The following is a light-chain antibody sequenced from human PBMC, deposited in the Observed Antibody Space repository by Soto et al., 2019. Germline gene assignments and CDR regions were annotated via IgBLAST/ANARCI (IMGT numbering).Light chain of an antibody. V-gene: IGLV4-69*01. CDR1: SGHSNYA. Sequence: QPVLTQSPSASASLGASVTLTCTLSSGHSNYAIAWHQQPPEKGPRYLMKVNSDGSHSKGDGIPDRFSGSSSGAERYLTISSLQSEDEADYYCQTWDTGIVLFGGGTKLTVL. J-gene: IGLJ2*01. CDR2: VNSDGSH. CDR3: QTWDTGIVL.